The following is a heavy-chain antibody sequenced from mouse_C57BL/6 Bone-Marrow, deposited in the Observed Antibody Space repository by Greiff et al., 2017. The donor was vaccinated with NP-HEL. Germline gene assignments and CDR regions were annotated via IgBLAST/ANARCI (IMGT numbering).Heavy chain of an antibody. CDR3: ARSGGLRAWFAY. J-gene: IGHJ3*01. CDR1: GYTFTSYW. CDR2: IDPSDSYT. D-gene: IGHD2-4*01. Sequence: QVQLQQPGAELVMPGASVKLSCKASGYTFTSYWMHWVKQRPGQGLEWIGEIDPSDSYTNYNQKFKGKSTLTVDKSSSTAYMQLSSLTSEDSAVYDCARSGGLRAWFAYGGQGTLVTVSA. V-gene: IGHV1-69*01.